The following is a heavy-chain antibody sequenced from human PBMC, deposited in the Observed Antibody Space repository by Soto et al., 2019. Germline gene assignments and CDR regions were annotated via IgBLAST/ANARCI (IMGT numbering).Heavy chain of an antibody. V-gene: IGHV1-18*01. D-gene: IGHD2-2*01. CDR1: GYTFTSYG. Sequence: ASVKVSCKASGYTFTSYGISWVRQAPGQGLEWMGWISAYNGNTNYAQKLQGRVTMTTDTSTSTAYMELRSLRSDDTAVYYCARDLVGYCISTSCYAFDPWGQGTLVTVSS. J-gene: IGHJ5*02. CDR2: ISAYNGNT. CDR3: ARDLVGYCISTSCYAFDP.